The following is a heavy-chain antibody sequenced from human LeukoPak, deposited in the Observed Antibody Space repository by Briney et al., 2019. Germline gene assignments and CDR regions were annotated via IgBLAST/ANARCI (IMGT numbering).Heavy chain of an antibody. J-gene: IGHJ4*02. CDR3: ASHYGSGSFYSPFDY. CDR1: GGSISSSSYY. Sequence: KSSETLSLTCTVSGGSISSSSYYWGWIRQPPGKGLEWIGSISYSGITYYNPSLMSRVTISLDTSKNQFSLKLNSVTAADTAVYYCASHYGSGSFYSPFDYWGQGTLVTVSS. V-gene: IGHV4-39*07. D-gene: IGHD3-10*01. CDR2: ISYSGIT.